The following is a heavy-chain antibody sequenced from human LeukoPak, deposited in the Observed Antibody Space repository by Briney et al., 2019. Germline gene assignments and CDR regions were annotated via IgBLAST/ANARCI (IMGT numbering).Heavy chain of an antibody. D-gene: IGHD3-22*01. CDR2: ISYSGST. CDR3: AREPGFESSGYLNWFDP. J-gene: IGHJ5*02. V-gene: IGHV4-59*01. Sequence: PSETLSLTCTVSGGSISSYYWSWIRQPPGKGLEWIACISYSGSTKYNPYVKSRVTISVDTSKNQISLKLSSVAAADTDVYYCAREPGFESSGYLNWFDPWGQGTLVTVST. CDR1: GGSISSYY.